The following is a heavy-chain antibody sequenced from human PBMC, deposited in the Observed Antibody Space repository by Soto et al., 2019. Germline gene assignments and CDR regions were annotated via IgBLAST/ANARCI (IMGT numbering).Heavy chain of an antibody. V-gene: IGHV4-34*01. CDR1: GGSFSGYY. D-gene: IGHD4-17*01. Sequence: SETLSLTCAVYGGSFSGYYWSWIRQPPGKGLEWIGEINHSGSTNYNPSLKSRVTISVDTSKNQFSLKLSSVTAADTAVYYCARVFYFGDYGPFDYWGQGTLVTVSS. CDR3: ARVFYFGDYGPFDY. CDR2: INHSGST. J-gene: IGHJ4*02.